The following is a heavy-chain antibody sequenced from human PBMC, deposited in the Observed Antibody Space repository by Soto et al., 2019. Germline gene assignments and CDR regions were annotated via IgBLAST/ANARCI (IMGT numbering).Heavy chain of an antibody. CDR3: RGVPAASYYDYGMDV. CDR1: GGSISSGDYY. J-gene: IGHJ6*02. D-gene: IGHD2-2*01. Sequence: TLSLTCTVSGGSISSGDYYWSWIRQPPGKGLEWIGCIYYSGSTYYNPSLKSRVTISVDTSKNQFSLKLSSVTAADTAVYYCRGVPAASYYDYGMDVWGQGTTVTVSS. CDR2: IYYSGST. V-gene: IGHV4-30-4*01.